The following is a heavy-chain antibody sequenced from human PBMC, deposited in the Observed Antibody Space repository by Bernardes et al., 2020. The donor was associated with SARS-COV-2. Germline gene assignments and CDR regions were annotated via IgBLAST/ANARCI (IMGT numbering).Heavy chain of an antibody. V-gene: IGHV3-23*01. J-gene: IGHJ4*02. CDR1: GFTFSTYA. CDR3: VKGIRYSGYEAGFDY. Sequence: GGSLRLSCAASGFTFSTYAMTWVRQAPGKGLEWVSTISGSGGSTYYADSVKGRFTISRDNSKNTVYVQMNSLRAEDTALYYCVKGIRYSGYEAGFDYWCQGTLVTVSS. CDR2: ISGSGGST. D-gene: IGHD5-12*01.